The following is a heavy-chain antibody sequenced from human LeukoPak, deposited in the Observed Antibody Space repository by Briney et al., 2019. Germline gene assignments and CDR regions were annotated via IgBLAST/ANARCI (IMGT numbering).Heavy chain of an antibody. CDR2: ISSSSSYI. D-gene: IGHD4-23*01. CDR3: ASLRVGYGGNS. CDR1: GFTFSSYS. Sequence: PGGSLRLSSAASGFTFSSYSMNWVRQAPGKGLEWVSSISSSSSYIYYADSVKGRFTISRDNAKNSLYLQMNSLRAEDTAVYYCASLRVGYGGNSWGQGTLVTVSS. J-gene: IGHJ4*02. V-gene: IGHV3-21*01.